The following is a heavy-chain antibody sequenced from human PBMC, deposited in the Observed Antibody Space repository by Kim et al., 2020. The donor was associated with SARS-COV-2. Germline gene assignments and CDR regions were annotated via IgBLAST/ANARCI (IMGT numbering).Heavy chain of an antibody. Sequence: ASVKVSCKASGYTFTSYGISWVRQAPGQGLEWMGWISAYNGNTNYAQKLQGRVTMTTDTSTSTAYMELRSLRSDDTAVYYCARDARIQLWSFYGMDVWGQGTTVTVSS. J-gene: IGHJ6*02. CDR1: GYTFTSYG. CDR3: ARDARIQLWSFYGMDV. D-gene: IGHD5-18*01. V-gene: IGHV1-18*04. CDR2: ISAYNGNT.